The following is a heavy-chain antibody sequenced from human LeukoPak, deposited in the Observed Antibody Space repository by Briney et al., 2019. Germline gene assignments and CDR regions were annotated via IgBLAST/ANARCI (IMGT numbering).Heavy chain of an antibody. CDR2: IGTAGDT. CDR3: ARAGYSSGSGYYYYGMDV. J-gene: IGHJ6*02. D-gene: IGHD6-19*01. CDR1: GFTFSSYD. V-gene: IGHV3-13*01. Sequence: GGSLRLSCAASGFTFSSYDMHWVRQATGKGLEWVSAIGTAGDTYYPGSVKGRFTISRENAKNSLYLQMNSLRAGGTAVYYCARAGYSSGSGYYYYGMDVWGQGITVTVSS.